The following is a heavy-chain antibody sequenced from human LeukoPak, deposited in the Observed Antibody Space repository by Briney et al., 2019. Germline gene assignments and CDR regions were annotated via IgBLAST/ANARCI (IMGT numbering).Heavy chain of an antibody. D-gene: IGHD3-3*01. CDR2: IIPIFGTA. CDR1: GGTFSSYA. V-gene: IGHV1-69*05. CDR3: ARGTSRDFWSGPFDY. J-gene: IGHJ4*02. Sequence: SVKVSCKASGGTFSSYAISWVRQAPGQGLEWMGGIIPIFGTANYAQKFQGRVTITTDESTSTAYMELSSLRSEDTAVYYCARGTSRDFWSGPFDYWGQGTLVTVSS.